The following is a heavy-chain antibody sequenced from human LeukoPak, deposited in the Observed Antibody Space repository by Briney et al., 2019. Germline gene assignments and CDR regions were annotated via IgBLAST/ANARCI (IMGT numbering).Heavy chain of an antibody. CDR1: GFTFSSYW. V-gene: IGHV3-23*01. CDR3: AKDLRCSTSCYISGPSVDY. Sequence: GGSLRLSCAASGFTFSSYWMSWVRQAPGKGLEWVSAISGSGGSTYYADSVKGRFTISRDNSKNTLYLQMNSLRAEDTAVYYCAKDLRCSTSCYISGPSVDYWGQGTLVTVSS. J-gene: IGHJ4*02. CDR2: ISGSGGST. D-gene: IGHD2-2*02.